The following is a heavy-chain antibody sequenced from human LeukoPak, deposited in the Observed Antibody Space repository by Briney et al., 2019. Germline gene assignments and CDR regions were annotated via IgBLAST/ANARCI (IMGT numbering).Heavy chain of an antibody. D-gene: IGHD3-22*01. CDR3: AKEREYYDSSGYSGFDY. Sequence: GGSLRLSCAASGFTFSIYAMTWVRQAPGKGLECVSAISGSGGRTYYADSVKGRFTISRDNSKNTLYLQMNSLRAEDTAVYYCAKEREYYDSSGYSGFDYWGQGTLVTVSS. V-gene: IGHV3-23*01. CDR2: ISGSGGRT. J-gene: IGHJ4*02. CDR1: GFTFSIYA.